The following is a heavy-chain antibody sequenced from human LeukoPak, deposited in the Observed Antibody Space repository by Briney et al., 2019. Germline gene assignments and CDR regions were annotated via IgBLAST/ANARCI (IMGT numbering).Heavy chain of an antibody. CDR3: ARDQYYDSSGYYPASDAFDI. CDR1: GYTFTSYG. J-gene: IGHJ3*02. D-gene: IGHD3-22*01. Sequence: ASVRVSCKASGYTFTSYGINWVRQAPRQGLEWMGWISAYHGNTNYAQKLQRRVTMTTDTSTSTPYMELRSLRSDDTAVYYCARDQYYDSSGYYPASDAFDIWGQGTMVTVSS. V-gene: IGHV1-18*01. CDR2: ISAYHGNT.